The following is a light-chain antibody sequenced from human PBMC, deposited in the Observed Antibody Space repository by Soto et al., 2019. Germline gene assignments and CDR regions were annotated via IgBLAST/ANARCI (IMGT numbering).Light chain of an antibody. CDR3: QQYDNASWT. Sequence: DIQMTQSPSTLSASVGDRVIITCRASQSISSWLAWYQQKPGKAPNLLIYKASTLKSGVPSRFSGSGSGTDFTLTLSSLQPDDFATYYCQQYDNASWTFRQGTKVEIK. CDR2: KAS. J-gene: IGKJ1*01. V-gene: IGKV1-5*03. CDR1: QSISSW.